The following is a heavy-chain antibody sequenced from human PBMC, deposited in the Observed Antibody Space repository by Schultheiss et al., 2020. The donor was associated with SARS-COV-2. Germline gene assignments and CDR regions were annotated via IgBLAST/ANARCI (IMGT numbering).Heavy chain of an antibody. V-gene: IGHV3-33*01. J-gene: IGHJ6*02. CDR1: GFIFSSNG. Sequence: GGSLRLSCAASGFIFSSNGMHWVRQAHYVDSVKGRFTISRDNAKNTLYLQMNSLRAEDTAVYYCAREHYQQGVYYGMDVWGQGTTVTVSS. CDR3: AREHYQQGVYYGMDV. D-gene: IGHD2-2*01.